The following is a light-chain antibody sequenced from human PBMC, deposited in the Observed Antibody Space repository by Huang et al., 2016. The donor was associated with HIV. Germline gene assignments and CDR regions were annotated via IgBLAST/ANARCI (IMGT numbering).Light chain of an antibody. CDR3: QQANMYPRS. V-gene: IGKV1-12*01. J-gene: IGKJ5*01. Sequence: IQLTQYPSSVSASEGDTVRTTCRASQDISSWLAWYQQKPREAPTLLLHSTSILQSGVPSRFNGSGSGTDFFLTINSLRPDDFATYYCQQANMYPRSFGQGTRLDIK. CDR1: QDISSW. CDR2: STS.